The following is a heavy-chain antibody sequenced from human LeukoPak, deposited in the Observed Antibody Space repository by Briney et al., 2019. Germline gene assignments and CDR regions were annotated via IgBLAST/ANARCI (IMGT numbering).Heavy chain of an antibody. CDR2: ISFDGSNT. CDR3: AKDPSYVDTAMTHYFDY. D-gene: IGHD5-18*01. V-gene: IGHV3-30*18. CDR1: GFTFSTYG. Sequence: QSGGSLRLSCAASGFTFSTYGMHWVRQAPGKGPEYVAGISFDGSNTYYADSVKGRFTISRDISKNTLYLQMNGLRAEDTAVYYCAKDPSYVDTAMTHYFDYWGRGTLVTVSS. J-gene: IGHJ4*02.